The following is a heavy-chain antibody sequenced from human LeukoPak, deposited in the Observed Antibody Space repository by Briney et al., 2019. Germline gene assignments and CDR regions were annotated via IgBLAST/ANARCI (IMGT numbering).Heavy chain of an antibody. V-gene: IGHV3-23*01. CDR3: ARDERLLSSLK. CDR2: IPGSGGST. CDR1: GFTLRSYV. J-gene: IGHJ4*02. D-gene: IGHD3-3*01. Sequence: GGSLRLSCADSGFTLRSYVISWVRQAPGKGLEWFSGIPGSGGSTYYADSVKGRFTISRDNSKNTLYLQMNSLRAEDTAIYYCARDERLLSSLKWGQGTLVTVSS.